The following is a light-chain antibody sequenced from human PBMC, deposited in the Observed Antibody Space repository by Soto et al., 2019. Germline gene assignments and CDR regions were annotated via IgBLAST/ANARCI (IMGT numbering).Light chain of an antibody. CDR2: DAS. V-gene: IGKV3-11*01. CDR3: QQRSNWPRT. Sequence: VFTHSPATLSLSPAERATLYCRASQSVSSYLAWYQRKPGQAPRLLIYDASNRATGIPARFSGSGSGTDFTLTISSLEPEDFAVYYCQQRSNWPRTFGQGTKVDIK. CDR1: QSVSSY. J-gene: IGKJ1*01.